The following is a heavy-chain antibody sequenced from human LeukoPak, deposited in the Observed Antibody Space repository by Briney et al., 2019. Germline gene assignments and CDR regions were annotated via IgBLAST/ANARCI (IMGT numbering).Heavy chain of an antibody. Sequence: GGSLRLSCAASGFTFSSYAMSWVRQAPGKGLEWVSAISGSGGSTYYADSVKGRFTISRDNSKNTLYLQMNSLRAEDTAVYYCARVEAYSSGWYAYSDDYWGQGTLVTVSS. J-gene: IGHJ4*02. CDR3: ARVEAYSSGWYAYSDDY. V-gene: IGHV3-23*01. CDR1: GFTFSSYA. D-gene: IGHD6-19*01. CDR2: ISGSGGST.